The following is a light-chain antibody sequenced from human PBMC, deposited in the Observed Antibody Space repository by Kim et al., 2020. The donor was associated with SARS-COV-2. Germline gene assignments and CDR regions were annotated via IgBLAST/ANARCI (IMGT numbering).Light chain of an antibody. V-gene: IGLV3-19*01. CDR3: NSRDSSGNHYV. CDR2: GKN. J-gene: IGLJ1*01. Sequence: SSELTQDPAVSVALGQTVRITCQGDSLRSYYASWYQQKPGQAPVLVIYGKNNRPSGIADRFSGSSSGNTASLTITGAQAEDEADYYCNSRDSSGNHYVFGTGTKVTVL. CDR1: SLRSYY.